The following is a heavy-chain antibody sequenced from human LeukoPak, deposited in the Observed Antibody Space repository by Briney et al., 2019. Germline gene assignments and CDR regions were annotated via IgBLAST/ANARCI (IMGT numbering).Heavy chain of an antibody. CDR3: ARERVVVVPAAEYYYYYGMDV. J-gene: IGHJ6*02. CDR1: GGSFSGYY. CDR2: INHSGST. V-gene: IGHV4-34*01. Sequence: SETLSLTCAVYGGSFSGYYWSWIRQPPGKGLEWIGEINHSGSTNYNPSLKSRVTISVGTSKNQFSLKLSSVTAADTAVYYCARERVVVVPAAEYYYYYGMDVWGQGTTVTVSS. D-gene: IGHD2-2*01.